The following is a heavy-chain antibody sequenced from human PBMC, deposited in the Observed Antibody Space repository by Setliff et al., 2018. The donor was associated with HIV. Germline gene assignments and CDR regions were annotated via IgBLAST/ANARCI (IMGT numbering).Heavy chain of an antibody. D-gene: IGHD1-26*01. V-gene: IGHV1-18*01. CDR3: ARVRVGATPLDY. CDR1: GYTFPNYG. J-gene: IGHJ4*02. CDR2: ISAYTANT. Sequence: ASVKVSCKASGYTFPNYGITWVLQAPGQGLEWMGWISAYTANTNYAQNLQGRVTLTTDTSTSTAYMELRSLRSDDTAVYYCARVRVGATPLDYWGQGTLVTVSS.